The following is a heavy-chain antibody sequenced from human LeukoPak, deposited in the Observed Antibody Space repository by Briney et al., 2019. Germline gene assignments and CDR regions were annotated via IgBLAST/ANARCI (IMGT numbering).Heavy chain of an antibody. CDR1: GFNFRSYW. CDR2: INQDGSEK. Sequence: GGSLRLSCAASGFNFRSYWMSWVRQAPGKGLEWVATINQDGSEKYFMDSLKGRLIISRDNAKNSLHLQMNSLRAEDTAVYYCARMTGGSYSGWGQGTLVTVSS. D-gene: IGHD1-26*01. J-gene: IGHJ4*02. V-gene: IGHV3-7*01. CDR3: ARMTGGSYSG.